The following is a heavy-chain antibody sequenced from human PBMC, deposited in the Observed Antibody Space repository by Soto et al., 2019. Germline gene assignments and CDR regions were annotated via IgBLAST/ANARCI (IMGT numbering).Heavy chain of an antibody. CDR3: ARDLTGYAMDV. D-gene: IGHD2-2*01. CDR2: IDRGSRTI. V-gene: IGHV3-48*03. J-gene: IGHJ6*02. CDR1: GFTFSSHA. Sequence: PGGSLRLSCAASGFTFSSHAMDWVRQAPGKGLEWVSYIDRGSRTIYYADSVKGRFIISRDNAKNSLYLQMNSLRAEDTAVYYCARDLTGYAMDVWGQGTTVTVSS.